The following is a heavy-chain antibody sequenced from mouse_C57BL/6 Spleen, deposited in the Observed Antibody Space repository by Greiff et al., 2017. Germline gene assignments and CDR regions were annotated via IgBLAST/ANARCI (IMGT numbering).Heavy chain of an antibody. CDR2: ISSGGDYI. D-gene: IGHD1-1*01. CDR1: GFTFSSYA. CDR3: TRDHHGSRGMDY. V-gene: IGHV5-9-1*02. Sequence: DVMLVESGEGLVKPGGSLKLSCAASGFTFSSYAMSWVRQTPEKRLEWVAYISSGGDYIYYADTVKGRFTISRDNARNTRYLQMSSLKSEDTAMYCCTRDHHGSRGMDYWGQGTSVTVSS. J-gene: IGHJ4*01.